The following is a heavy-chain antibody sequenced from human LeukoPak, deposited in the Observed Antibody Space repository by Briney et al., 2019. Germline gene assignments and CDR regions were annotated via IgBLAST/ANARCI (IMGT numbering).Heavy chain of an antibody. V-gene: IGHV6-1*01. CDR3: AKGVKYSLDY. Sequence: SQTLSLTCAISGDSVSSNSADWNWIRQSPSRGLEWLGNTDYRSMWYNDYAMSVQSGITIKPDTSKNQFSLHLNSVTPEYTAVYYCAKGVKYSLDYWDQGTLVTVSS. D-gene: IGHD1-1*01. J-gene: IGHJ4*02. CDR2: TDYRSMWYN. CDR1: GDSVSSNSAD.